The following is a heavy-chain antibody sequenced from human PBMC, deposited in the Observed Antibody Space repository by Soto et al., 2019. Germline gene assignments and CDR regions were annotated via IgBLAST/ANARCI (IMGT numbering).Heavy chain of an antibody. CDR1: GFTFSNYA. CDR3: AKAFCTGTSCYLLHY. Sequence: GGSLRLSCAASGFTFSNYAMNWVRQAPGKGLEWVSGISSSGGSTYCADSVKGRFTISRDNSKNTLYLQMNSLRGEDTALYYCAKAFCTGTSCYLLHYWGQGTLVTVSS. J-gene: IGHJ4*02. D-gene: IGHD2-2*01. V-gene: IGHV3-23*01. CDR2: ISSSGGST.